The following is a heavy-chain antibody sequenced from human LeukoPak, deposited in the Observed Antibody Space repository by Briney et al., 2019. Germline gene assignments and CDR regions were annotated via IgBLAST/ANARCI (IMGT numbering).Heavy chain of an antibody. Sequence: PGGSLRLSCAASGFTFSSYEMNWVRQAPGKGLEWVSYISSSGSTIYYADSVKGRFTISRDNAKNSLYLQMNSLRAEDMALYYCAKSPYYYDSSIAFDIWGQGTMVTVSS. V-gene: IGHV3-48*03. CDR1: GFTFSSYE. CDR2: ISSSGSTI. D-gene: IGHD3-22*01. J-gene: IGHJ3*02. CDR3: AKSPYYYDSSIAFDI.